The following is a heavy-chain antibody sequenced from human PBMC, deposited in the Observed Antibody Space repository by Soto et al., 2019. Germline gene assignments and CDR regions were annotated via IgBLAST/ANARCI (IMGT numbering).Heavy chain of an antibody. J-gene: IGHJ3*02. CDR1: GFAFASYA. V-gene: IGHV3-23*01. Sequence: EVQLLESGGGLVPPGGSLRLSCAASGFAFASYAMTWVRQAPGKGLEWVSAFSATDGSSQYAASVKGRFTISIDNSDNTLYQQMNSQSAEDTAIYYCARCATAAAGTGAFDIWGRGTVVTVSS. D-gene: IGHD6-13*01. CDR2: FSATDGSS. CDR3: ARCATAAAGTGAFDI.